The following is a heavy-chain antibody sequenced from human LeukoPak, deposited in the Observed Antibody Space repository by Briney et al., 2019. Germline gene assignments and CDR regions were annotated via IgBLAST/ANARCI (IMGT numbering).Heavy chain of an antibody. CDR1: GFTFSSYA. D-gene: IGHD3-22*01. Sequence: PGGSLRLSCAASGFTFSSYAMSWVRQAPGKGLEWVSAISGSGGSTYYADSVKGRFTISRDNSKNTLYLQMNSLRAEDTAVYYCAKDDHYYDSSGYPQGKFDYWGQGTLVTVSP. CDR2: ISGSGGST. J-gene: IGHJ4*02. V-gene: IGHV3-23*01. CDR3: AKDDHYYDSSGYPQGKFDY.